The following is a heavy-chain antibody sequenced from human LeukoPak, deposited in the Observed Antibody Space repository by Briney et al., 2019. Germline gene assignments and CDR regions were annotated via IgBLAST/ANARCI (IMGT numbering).Heavy chain of an antibody. CDR3: AKVGSVVVTYGMDV. V-gene: IGHV3-23*01. Sequence: QSGGSLRLSCAASGFTFSSYAMSWVRQAPGKGLEWVSGISGSGGSTYYADSVKGRFTISRDNSKNTLYLQMNRLRAEDTAVYYCAKVGSVVVTYGMDVWGQGTTVTVSS. CDR2: ISGSGGST. CDR1: GFTFSSYA. J-gene: IGHJ6*02. D-gene: IGHD2-21*02.